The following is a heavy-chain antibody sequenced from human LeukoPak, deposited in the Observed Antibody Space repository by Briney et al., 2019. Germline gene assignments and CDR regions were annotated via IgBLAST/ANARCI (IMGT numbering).Heavy chain of an antibody. CDR2: IIPIFGTA. V-gene: IGHV1-69*05. D-gene: IGHD2-2*01. CDR3: ARAASSTSHTAVYYMDV. J-gene: IGHJ6*03. Sequence: GASVKVSCKASGGTFSSYAISWVRQAPGQGLEWMGGIIPIFGTANYAQKFQGRVTITTDESTSTAYMELGSLRSEDTAVYYCARAASSTSHTAVYYMDVWGKGTTVTVSS. CDR1: GGTFSSYA.